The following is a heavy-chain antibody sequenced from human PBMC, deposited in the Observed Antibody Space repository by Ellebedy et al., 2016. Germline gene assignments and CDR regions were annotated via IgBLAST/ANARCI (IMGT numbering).Heavy chain of an antibody. Sequence: SETLSLTCAVYGGSFSGYYWSWIRQPPGKGLEWIGEVNHSGSTNYNPSLTSRVTISVDTSKNQFSLKLSSVTAADTAVYYCARGIYYDSSGYYYYYYGMDVWGQGTTVTVSS. J-gene: IGHJ6*02. CDR3: ARGIYYDSSGYYYYYYGMDV. V-gene: IGHV4-34*01. CDR1: GGSFSGYY. CDR2: VNHSGST. D-gene: IGHD3-22*01.